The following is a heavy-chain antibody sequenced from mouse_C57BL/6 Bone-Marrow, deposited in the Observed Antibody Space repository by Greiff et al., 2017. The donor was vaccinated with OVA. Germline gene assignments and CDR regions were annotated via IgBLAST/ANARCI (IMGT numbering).Heavy chain of an antibody. CDR3: ARVRDDGEVDY. J-gene: IGHJ2*01. V-gene: IGHV3-6*01. Sequence: DVHLVESGPGLVKPSQSLSLTCSVTGYSITSGYYWNWIRQFPGNKLEWMGYISYDGSNNYNPSLKNRISITRDTSKNQFFLKLNSVTTEDTATYYCARVRDDGEVDYWGQGTTLTVSS. CDR2: ISYDGSN. CDR1: GYSITSGYY. D-gene: IGHD2-14*01.